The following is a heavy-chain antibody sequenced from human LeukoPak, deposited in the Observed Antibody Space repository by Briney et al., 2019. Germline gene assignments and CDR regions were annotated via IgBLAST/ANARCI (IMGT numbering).Heavy chain of an antibody. CDR3: ARDRITMVRVFDY. Sequence: SETLSLTCAVYGGSFSGYYWSWIRQPPGKGLEWIGEINHSGSTNYNPSLKSRVTISVDTSKNQFSLKLSSVTAADTAVYYCARDRITMVRVFDYWGQGTLVTVSS. CDR1: GGSFSGYY. J-gene: IGHJ4*02. V-gene: IGHV4-34*01. D-gene: IGHD3-10*01. CDR2: INHSGST.